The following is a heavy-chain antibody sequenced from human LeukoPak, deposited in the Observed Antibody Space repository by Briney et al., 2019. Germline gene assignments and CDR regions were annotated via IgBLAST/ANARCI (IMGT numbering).Heavy chain of an antibody. CDR3: ATLVSGWYHFDY. V-gene: IGHV1-46*01. J-gene: IGHJ4*02. D-gene: IGHD6-19*01. Sequence: ASVKVSCKASGYTFTSYYMHWVRQAPGQGLEWMGIINPSGGSTSYAQKFQGRVTMTRDTSTSTVYMELSSLRSEDTAVYYCATLVSGWYHFDYWGQGTLVTVSS. CDR2: INPSGGST. CDR1: GYTFTSYY.